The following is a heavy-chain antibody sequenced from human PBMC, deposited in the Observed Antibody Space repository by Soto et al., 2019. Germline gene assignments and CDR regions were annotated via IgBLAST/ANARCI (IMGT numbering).Heavy chain of an antibody. CDR1: WVSLSCNSAV. D-gene: IGHD5-18*01. CDR2: TYDRTKWYN. Sequence: SQTLSLTFVISWVSLSCNSAVWNWIRQSPSRGREWLGRTYDRTKWYNDYAVSVKSRIHINPDTTTKQFSLKLNSVTPEATAVNYSATVSPDTAMYYGLDVWGQGTTVTVSS. V-gene: IGHV6-1*01. CDR3: ATVSPDTAMYYGLDV. J-gene: IGHJ6*02.